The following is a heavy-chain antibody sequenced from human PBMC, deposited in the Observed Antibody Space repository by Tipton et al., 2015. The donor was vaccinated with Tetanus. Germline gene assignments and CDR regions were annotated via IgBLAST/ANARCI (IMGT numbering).Heavy chain of an antibody. V-gene: IGHV5-51*01. CDR1: GYSFNTYW. CDR3: ARLHLRTFASSSGF. J-gene: IGHJ4*02. CDR2: IYPGDSDT. D-gene: IGHD6-6*01. Sequence: QLVQSGAEIKKPGESLNISRKGSGYSFNTYWIAWVRQMPGKGLEWMGIIYPGDSDTRYSPTFQGQVTMSVDKSINTAFLQWSSLKDSDTAIYYCARLHLRTFASSSGFWGQGTMVTVSS.